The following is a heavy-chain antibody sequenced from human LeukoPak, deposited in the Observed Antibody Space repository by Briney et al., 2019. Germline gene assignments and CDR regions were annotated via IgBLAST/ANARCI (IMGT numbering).Heavy chain of an antibody. CDR3: ARDPDDYGDYSYFDY. CDR2: IWYDGSNK. CDR1: GFTFSSYG. Sequence: GGSLRLSCAASGFTFSSYGMHWVRQAPGKGLEWVAVIWYDGSNKYYADSVKGRFTISRDNSKNTLFLQMDSLRAEDTAVYYCARDPDDYGDYSYFDYWGQGTLVTVSS. J-gene: IGHJ4*02. D-gene: IGHD4-17*01. V-gene: IGHV3-33*08.